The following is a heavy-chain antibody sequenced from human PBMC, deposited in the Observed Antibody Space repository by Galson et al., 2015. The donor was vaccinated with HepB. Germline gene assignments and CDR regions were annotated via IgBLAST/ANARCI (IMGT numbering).Heavy chain of an antibody. Sequence: SVKVSCKASGVSFSSYVVSWVRQAPGQGLEWMGGIIPIFGTGKYAQKFQDRVTITADEPTSTAYMELSSLRSEDTSVYYCAATHNWGKDYWGQGTLVIVSS. D-gene: IGHD7-27*01. J-gene: IGHJ4*02. V-gene: IGHV1-69*13. CDR1: GVSFSSYV. CDR2: IIPIFGTG. CDR3: AATHNWGKDY.